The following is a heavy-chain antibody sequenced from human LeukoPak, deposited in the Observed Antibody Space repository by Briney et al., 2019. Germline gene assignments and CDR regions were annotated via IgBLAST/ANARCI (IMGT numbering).Heavy chain of an antibody. V-gene: IGHV3-11*01. Sequence: GGSLRLSCAASGFTFSDYYMSWIRQASGKGLEWVSYISSSGSTIYYADSVKGRFTISRDNAKNSLYLQMNSLRAEDTAVYYCARDLPPPLRFFDYWGQGTLVTVSS. J-gene: IGHJ4*02. CDR1: GFTFSDYY. D-gene: IGHD3-10*01. CDR2: ISSSGSTI. CDR3: ARDLPPPLRFFDY.